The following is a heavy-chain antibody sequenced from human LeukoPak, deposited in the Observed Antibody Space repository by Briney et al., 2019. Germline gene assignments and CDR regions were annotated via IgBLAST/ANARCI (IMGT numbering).Heavy chain of an antibody. D-gene: IGHD3-22*01. Sequence: GGSLRLSCAASGFTFDDYGMTWVRQAPGKGLEWVSSINWNGGRTYYVDSVKGRFAISRDNAKNSLFLQMNSLRAEDTALYYCARAKYYYDSTTYLDAFDIWGQGTMVTVSS. CDR1: GFTFDDYG. CDR3: ARAKYYYDSTTYLDAFDI. J-gene: IGHJ3*02. CDR2: INWNGGRT. V-gene: IGHV3-20*04.